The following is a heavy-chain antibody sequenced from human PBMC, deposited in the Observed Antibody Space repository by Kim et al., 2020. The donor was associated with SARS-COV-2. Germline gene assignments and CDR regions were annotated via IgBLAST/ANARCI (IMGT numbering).Heavy chain of an antibody. J-gene: IGHJ6*02. V-gene: IGHV4-59*01. CDR2: IYYSGST. CDR3: ARGGGLMDV. D-gene: IGHD6-25*01. Sequence: SETLSLTCTVSGGSISSYYWSWIRQPPGKGLEWIGYIYYSGSTNYNPSLKSRVTISVDTSKNQFSLKLSSVTAADTAVYYCARGGGLMDVWGQGTTVTVS. CDR1: GGSISSYY.